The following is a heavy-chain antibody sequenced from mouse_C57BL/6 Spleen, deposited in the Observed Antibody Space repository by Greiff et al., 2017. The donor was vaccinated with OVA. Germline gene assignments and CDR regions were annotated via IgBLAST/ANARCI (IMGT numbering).Heavy chain of an antibody. V-gene: IGHV1-63*01. J-gene: IGHJ4*01. CDR1: GYTFTNYW. CDR2: IYPGGGYT. Sequence: VQVVESGAELVRPGTSVKMSCKASGYTFTNYWIGWAKQRPGHGLEWIGDIYPGGGYTNYNEKFKGKATLTADKSSSTAYMQFSSLTSEDSAIYYCARCYLGAMDYWGQGTSVTVSS. CDR3: ARCYLGAMDY. D-gene: IGHD4-1*01.